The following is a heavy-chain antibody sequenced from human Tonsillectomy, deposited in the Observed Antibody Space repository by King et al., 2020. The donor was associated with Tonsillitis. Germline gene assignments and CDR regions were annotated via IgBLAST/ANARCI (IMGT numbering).Heavy chain of an antibody. Sequence: VQLQESGPGLVKPSQTLSLTCTVSGDSIRNSDFYWSWIRQPAGRGLEWIGHYYTNGRTNYNYSLKSRVTIAVDTSKNHFSLRLSSVTAADTAVYYCARMGLNRGRLDYWGQGTLVTVSS. D-gene: IGHD3-16*01. CDR1: GDSIRNSDFY. CDR3: ARMGLNRGRLDY. V-gene: IGHV4-61*02. J-gene: IGHJ4*02. CDR2: YYTNGRT.